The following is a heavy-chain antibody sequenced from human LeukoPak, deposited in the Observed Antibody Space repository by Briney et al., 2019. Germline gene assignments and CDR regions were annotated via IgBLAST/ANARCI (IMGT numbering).Heavy chain of an antibody. CDR2: VHPNSGAT. CDR3: ARALDY. V-gene: IGHV1-2*02. Sequence: ASVKVSCKASGYTFTDYYIHWLRQAPGQGLEWMGWVHPNSGATNYAQKLQGRVTVTRDASVSTAYMELSSLRSEDTAVYYCARALDYWGQGTLVTVSS. CDR1: GYTFTDYY. J-gene: IGHJ4*02.